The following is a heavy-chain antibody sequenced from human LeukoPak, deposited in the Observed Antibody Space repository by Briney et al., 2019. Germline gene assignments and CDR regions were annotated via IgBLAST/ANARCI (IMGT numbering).Heavy chain of an antibody. V-gene: IGHV4-59*12. CDR3: ARPIVVVPLRAFDI. J-gene: IGHJ3*02. D-gene: IGHD2-21*01. CDR1: GGSISSYY. CDR2: IYYSGST. Sequence: SETLSLTCTVSGGSISSYYWSWIRQPPGKGLEWIGYIYYSGSTNYSPSLKSRVTISVDTSKNQFSLKLSSVTAADTAVYYCARPIVVVPLRAFDIWGQGTMVTVSS.